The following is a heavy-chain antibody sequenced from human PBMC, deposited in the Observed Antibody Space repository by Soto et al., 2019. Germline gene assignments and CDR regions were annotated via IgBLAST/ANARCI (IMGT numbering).Heavy chain of an antibody. J-gene: IGHJ6*02. CDR1: GYTFTSYG. D-gene: IGHD4-17*01. CDR3: ARCPTTIHYYYGMDV. Sequence: QVQLVQSGAEVKKPGASVKVSCKASGYTFTSYGISWVRQAPGQGLEWMGWISAYNGNTNYAQKLQGRVTMTTDTSTSTAYMELRSLRSDDTSVYHCARCPTTIHYYYGMDVWGQGTTVTVSS. CDR2: ISAYNGNT. V-gene: IGHV1-18*01.